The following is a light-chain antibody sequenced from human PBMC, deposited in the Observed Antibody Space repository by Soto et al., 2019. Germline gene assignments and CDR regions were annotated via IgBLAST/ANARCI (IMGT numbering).Light chain of an antibody. Sequence: QAVVTQPPSGSGTPGQRVTISCSGSSSNIGSNYVYWYQQLPGTAPKLLIYRNNQRPSGVPDRFSGSKSGTSASLAISGLRSEDEADYYCAAWDDSLSGPNVVFGGGTQLTVL. J-gene: IGLJ2*01. CDR3: AAWDDSLSGPNVV. V-gene: IGLV1-47*01. CDR1: SSNIGSNY. CDR2: RNN.